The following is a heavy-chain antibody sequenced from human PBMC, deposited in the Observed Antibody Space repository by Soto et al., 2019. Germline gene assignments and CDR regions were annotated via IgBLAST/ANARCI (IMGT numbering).Heavy chain of an antibody. V-gene: IGHV4-4*02. CDR2: IYHSGST. J-gene: IGHJ4*02. Sequence: QVQLQESGPGLVKPSGTLSLTCAVSGGSISSSNWWSWVRQPPGKGLEWIGEIYHSGSTNYNPSRKIRVTISVDKSKNQFSLKLSSVTAADTAVYSCASLPATSDFDYWGQGTLVTVSS. D-gene: IGHD2-2*01. CDR1: GGSISSSNW. CDR3: ASLPATSDFDY.